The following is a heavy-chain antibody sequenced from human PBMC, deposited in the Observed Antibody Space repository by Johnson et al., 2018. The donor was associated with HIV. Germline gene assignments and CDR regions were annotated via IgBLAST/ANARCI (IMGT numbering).Heavy chain of an antibody. CDR3: ARGGAAAGGAFDI. D-gene: IGHD6-13*01. V-gene: IGHV3-30*03. CDR1: GFTFADYG. CDR2: IAHDESIT. J-gene: IGHJ3*02. Sequence: QVQLVESGGGVVQPGRSLRLSCAASGFTFADYGMHWVRQPPGKGLEWVAFIAHDESITHYADSVKGRFTMSRDNSKNTLYLQMNSLRAEDTAVYYCARGGAAAGGAFDIWGQGTMVTVSS.